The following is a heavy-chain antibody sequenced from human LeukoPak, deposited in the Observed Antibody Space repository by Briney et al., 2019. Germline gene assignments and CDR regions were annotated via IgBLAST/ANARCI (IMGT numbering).Heavy chain of an antibody. D-gene: IGHD3-9*01. J-gene: IGHJ4*02. CDR3: ARGAGVDKFDY. V-gene: IGHV4-38-2*02. CDR2: VYHSGST. CDR1: GYSISSGFY. Sequence: PSETLSLTCTVSGYSISSGFYWGWIRQPPGKGLEWIGNVYHSGSTYYNPSLKSRVTISIDTSKNQFSLKLSSVTAADTAVYYCARGAGVDKFDYWGQGTLVTVS.